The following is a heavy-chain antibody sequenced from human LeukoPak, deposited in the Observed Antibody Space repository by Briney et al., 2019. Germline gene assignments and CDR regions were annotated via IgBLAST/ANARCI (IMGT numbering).Heavy chain of an antibody. D-gene: IGHD2-21*01. J-gene: IGHJ4*02. Sequence: GGSLRLSCAASGFTFSNAYMNWVRQAPGKGLEWVGRIKPKTDGETTEYAAPVKGRFSISRDDSKNMLYLQMNSLKTEDTAVYYCITPFPYSAQGGQGTLVTVSS. CDR3: ITPFPYSAQ. V-gene: IGHV3-15*07. CDR2: IKPKTDGETT. CDR1: GFTFSNAY.